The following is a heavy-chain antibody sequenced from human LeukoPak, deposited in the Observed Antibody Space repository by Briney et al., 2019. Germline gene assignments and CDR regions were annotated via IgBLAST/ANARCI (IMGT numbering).Heavy chain of an antibody. Sequence: SETLSLTCAVYGGSFITYYWSWLRQPPGKELEGIVEINHSGSTNYNPSLKSRVTISVETSKNQFSLKLSSVSAADTAVYYCARDFDGSTRNYYYYYYMDVWGKGATVTVSS. J-gene: IGHJ6*03. CDR1: GGSFITYY. V-gene: IGHV4-34*01. CDR3: ARDFDGSTRNYYYYYYMDV. CDR2: INHSGST.